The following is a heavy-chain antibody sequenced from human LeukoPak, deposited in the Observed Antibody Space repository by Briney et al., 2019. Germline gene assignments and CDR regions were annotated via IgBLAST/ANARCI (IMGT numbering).Heavy chain of an antibody. J-gene: IGHJ5*02. Sequence: SETLSLTCTVSGGSISSSSYYWSWIRQPPGKGLEWIGYIYYSGSTNYNPSLKSRVTISVDTSKNQFSLKLSSVTAADTAVYYCARDVSSTSPASGWFDPWGQGTLVTASS. CDR2: IYYSGST. D-gene: IGHD2-2*01. CDR1: GGSISSSSYY. CDR3: ARDVSSTSPASGWFDP. V-gene: IGHV4-61*01.